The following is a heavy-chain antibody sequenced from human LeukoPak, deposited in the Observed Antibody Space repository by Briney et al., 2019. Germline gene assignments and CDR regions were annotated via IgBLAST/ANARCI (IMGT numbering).Heavy chain of an antibody. CDR2: INHSGST. D-gene: IGHD6-13*01. CDR1: GGSFSGYY. Sequence: SETLSLTCAVYGGSFSGYYWSWIRQPPGKGLEWIGEINHSGSTNYNPSLKSRVTISVDTSKNKFSLKLSSVTAADTAVYYCARAYPNRLKAAAGTSPYYYYYMDVWGKGTTVTVSS. CDR3: ARAYPNRLKAAAGTSPYYYYYMDV. J-gene: IGHJ6*03. V-gene: IGHV4-34*01.